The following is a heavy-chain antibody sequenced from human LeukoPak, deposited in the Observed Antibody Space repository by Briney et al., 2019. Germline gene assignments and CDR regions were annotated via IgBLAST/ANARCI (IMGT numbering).Heavy chain of an antibody. CDR3: ARVPFKFGGLIRDYYYYIDV. D-gene: IGHD3-16*01. Sequence: SETLSLTCTVSGGSICGDNYWRWIRQPPGKGLEWIGYIYYSGNTHYNPSLKSRVTISVDTSKNQFSLKLNSVTAADTAVYYCARVPFKFGGLIRDYYYYIDVWGKGTTVSVSS. J-gene: IGHJ6*03. CDR2: IYYSGNT. V-gene: IGHV4-31*03. CDR1: GGSICGDNY.